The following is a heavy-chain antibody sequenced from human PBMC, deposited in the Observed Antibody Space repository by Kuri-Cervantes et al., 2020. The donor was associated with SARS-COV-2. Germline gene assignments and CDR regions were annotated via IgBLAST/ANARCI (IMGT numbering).Heavy chain of an antibody. V-gene: IGHV1-69*06. CDR1: GGTFSSYA. Sequence: SVKVSCKATGGTFSSYAISWVRQAPGQGLEGMGGIIPIFGTANYAQKFQGRVTITADKSTSTAYMELSSLRSEDTAVYYCARSRLTGYYYYGMDVWGQGTTVTVSS. J-gene: IGHJ6*02. CDR3: ARSRLTGYYYYGMDV. D-gene: IGHD2-8*01. CDR2: IIPIFGTA.